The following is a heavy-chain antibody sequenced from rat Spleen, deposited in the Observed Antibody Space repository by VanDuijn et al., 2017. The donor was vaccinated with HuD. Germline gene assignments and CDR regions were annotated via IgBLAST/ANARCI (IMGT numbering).Heavy chain of an antibody. CDR2: INYDGTNT. V-gene: IGHV5-31*01. D-gene: IGHD1-11*01. CDR1: GFTFNNYW. J-gene: IGHJ3*01. CDR3: ARLGTEAIGNWFSY. Sequence: EVQLVESGGGLVQPGRSLKLSCVASGFTFNNYWMTWIRQAPKKGLEWVATINYDGTNTYYRDSVKGRFTISRDNTKRALYLQMDSLRSEDTATYYCARLGTEAIGNWFSYWGQGTLVTVSS.